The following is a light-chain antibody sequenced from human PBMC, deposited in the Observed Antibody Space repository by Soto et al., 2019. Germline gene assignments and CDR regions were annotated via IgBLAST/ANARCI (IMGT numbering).Light chain of an antibody. CDR2: GNS. CDR1: SSNIGAGYD. CDR3: QSYDSSLSGWV. Sequence: QSVLTQPPSVSGAPGQRVTISCTGSSSNIGAGYDVHWYQQLPGTAPKLLIYGNSNRPSGVPDRFSGSKSGTSASLAITGLQXEDEADYYCQSYDSSLSGWVFGGGTKLTVL. J-gene: IGLJ3*02. V-gene: IGLV1-40*01.